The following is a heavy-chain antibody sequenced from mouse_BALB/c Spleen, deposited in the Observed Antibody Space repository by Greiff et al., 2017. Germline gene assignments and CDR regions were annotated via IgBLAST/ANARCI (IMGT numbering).Heavy chain of an antibody. Sequence: VQLKQSGPELVKPGASVKISCKASGYTFTDYNMHWVKQSHGKSLEWIGDINPNNGGTIYNQKFKGKATLTVDKSSSTAYMELRSLTSEDTAVYYCAIGDRYGGFAYWGQGTLVTVSA. CDR3: AIGDRYGGFAY. V-gene: IGHV1-18*01. CDR2: INPNNGGT. D-gene: IGHD2-14*01. CDR1: GYTFTDYN. J-gene: IGHJ3*01.